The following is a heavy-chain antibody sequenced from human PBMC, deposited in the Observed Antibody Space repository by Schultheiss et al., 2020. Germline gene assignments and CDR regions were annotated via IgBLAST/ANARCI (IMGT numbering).Heavy chain of an antibody. CDR2: ISYDGSNK. J-gene: IGHJ4*02. D-gene: IGHD2-15*01. Sequence: GGSLRLSCAASGFTFSSYAMHWVRQAPGKGLEWVAVISYDGSNKYYADSVKGRFTISRDNSKNTLYLQMNSLRAEDTAVYYCAREEYCSGGSCYRGHADLDYWGKGTLVTVSS. V-gene: IGHV3-30-3*01. CDR1: GFTFSSYA. CDR3: AREEYCSGGSCYRGHADLDY.